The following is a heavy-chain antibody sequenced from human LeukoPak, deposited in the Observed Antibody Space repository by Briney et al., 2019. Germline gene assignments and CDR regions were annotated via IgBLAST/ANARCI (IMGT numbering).Heavy chain of an antibody. J-gene: IGHJ6*03. CDR3: ARASGSFMGMDV. CDR1: GFTFSSYE. Sequence: GGSLRLSCAASGFTFSSYEMNWVRQAPGKGLEWVSYISSSGSTIYYADSVKGRFTISRDNAKNSLYLQMNSLRAEDKVVYYCARASGSFMGMDVWGKGTTVTVSS. V-gene: IGHV3-48*03. D-gene: IGHD1-26*01. CDR2: ISSSGSTI.